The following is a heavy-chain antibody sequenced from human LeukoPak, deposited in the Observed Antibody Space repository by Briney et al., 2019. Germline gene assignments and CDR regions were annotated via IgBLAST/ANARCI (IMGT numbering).Heavy chain of an antibody. J-gene: IGHJ4*02. Sequence: PGGSLRLSCAASGFTFSPYALTWVRQAPGKGLEWVGRIKSKTDGGTTDYAAPVKGRFTISRDDSKNTLYLQMNSLKTEDTAVYYCTTFLDYYDILTGQGKDYWGQGTLVTVSS. CDR3: TTFLDYYDILTGQGKDY. CDR2: IKSKTDGGTT. D-gene: IGHD3-9*01. CDR1: GFTFSPYA. V-gene: IGHV3-15*01.